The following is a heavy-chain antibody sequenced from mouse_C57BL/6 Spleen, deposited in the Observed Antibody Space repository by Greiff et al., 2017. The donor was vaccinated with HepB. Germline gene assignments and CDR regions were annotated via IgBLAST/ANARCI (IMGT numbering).Heavy chain of an antibody. CDR3: ARRDYGNAWFAY. V-gene: IGHV1-69*01. Sequence: VQLQQPGAELVMPGASVKLSCKASGYTFTSYWMHWVKQRPGQGLEWIGEIDPSDSYTNYNQKFKGKSTWTVDKSSSTAYMQLSSLTSEDSAVYYCARRDYGNAWFAYWGQGTLVTVSA. D-gene: IGHD2-1*01. CDR2: IDPSDSYT. J-gene: IGHJ3*01. CDR1: GYTFTSYW.